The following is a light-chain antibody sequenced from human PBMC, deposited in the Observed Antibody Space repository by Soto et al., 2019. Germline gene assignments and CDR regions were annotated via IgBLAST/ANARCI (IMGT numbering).Light chain of an antibody. CDR3: QSYDNSLSTHVV. CDR1: RSNIGAGYD. Sequence: QSVLTQPPSVSGAPGQRVTISCTGSRSNIGAGYDVHWYQQLPGAAPKLLIYANTNRPSGVPARFSGSSGSKSGTSASLAISGLQAEDEADYYCQSYDNSLSTHVVFGGGTKLTVL. V-gene: IGLV1-40*01. CDR2: ANT. J-gene: IGLJ2*01.